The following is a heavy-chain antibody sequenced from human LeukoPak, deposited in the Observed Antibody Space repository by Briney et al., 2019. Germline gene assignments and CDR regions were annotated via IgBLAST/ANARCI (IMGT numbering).Heavy chain of an antibody. Sequence: GASVKVSCTASGYTFTSYYMHWVRQAPGQGLEWMGIINPSGGSTSYAQKFQGRVTMTRDTSTSIVYMELSSLSSEDTAVYYCAREFGQPNDAFDIWGQGTMVTVSS. J-gene: IGHJ3*02. V-gene: IGHV1-46*01. CDR1: GYTFTSYY. CDR3: AREFGQPNDAFDI. D-gene: IGHD3-10*01. CDR2: INPSGGST.